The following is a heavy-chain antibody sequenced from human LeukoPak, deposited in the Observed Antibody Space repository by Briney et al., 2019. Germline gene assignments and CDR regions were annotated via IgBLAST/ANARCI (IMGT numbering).Heavy chain of an antibody. D-gene: IGHD3-22*01. CDR3: ARDRGYYYDSSGYYHDAFDI. V-gene: IGHV6-1*01. CDR1: GDSVSSNSAA. J-gene: IGHJ3*02. CDR2: TYYRSKWYN. Sequence: SQTLSLTCAISGDSVSSNSAAWNWIRQSPSRGLEWLGRTYYRSKWYNDYAVSVKSRITINPDTSKNQFSLQLNSVTPEDTAVYYCARDRGYYYDSSGYYHDAFDIWGQGTMLTVSS.